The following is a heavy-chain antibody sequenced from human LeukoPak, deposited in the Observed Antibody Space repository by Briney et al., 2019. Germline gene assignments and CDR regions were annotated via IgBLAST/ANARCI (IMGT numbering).Heavy chain of an antibody. CDR1: GGSISSAGYY. V-gene: IGHV4-61*08. CDR2: IYYSGST. J-gene: IGHJ6*02. D-gene: IGHD3-3*01. Sequence: SETLSLTCTVSGGSISSAGYYWSWVRQSPGRGLEWIGYIYYSGSTNYNPSLKSRVTISVDTSKNQFSLKLSSVTAADTAVYYCARQDYDFWSGYSGYYYGMDVWGQGTTVTVSS. CDR3: ARQDYDFWSGYSGYYYGMDV.